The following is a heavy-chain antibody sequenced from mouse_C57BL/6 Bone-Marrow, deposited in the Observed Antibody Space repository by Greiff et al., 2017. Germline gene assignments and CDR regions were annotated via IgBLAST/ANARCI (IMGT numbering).Heavy chain of an antibody. V-gene: IGHV1-85*01. J-gene: IGHJ1*03. D-gene: IGHD1-1*01. CDR3: ARDYGSSYWYFDV. CDR1: GYTFTSYD. CDR2: IYPRDGST. Sequence: QVQLQQSGPELVKLGASVKLSCKASGYTFTSYDINWVKQRPGQGLEWIGWIYPRDGSTKYNEKFKGKATLTVDTSSSTAYMELHSLTSEDSAVYFCARDYGSSYWYFDVWGTGTTVTVSS.